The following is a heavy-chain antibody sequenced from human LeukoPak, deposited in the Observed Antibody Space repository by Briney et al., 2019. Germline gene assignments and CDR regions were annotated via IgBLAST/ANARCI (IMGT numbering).Heavy chain of an antibody. J-gene: IGHJ4*02. Sequence: GGSLRLSCAASGFTFSSYTMHWVRQAPGKGLEWVAVIFYDAINKYYADPVKGRFTISRDNSKNTLYLQMNSLRTEDTAVYYCARDDGDDISIVNDYYLDSWGQGTLVTVSS. CDR3: ARDDGDDISIVNDYYLDS. D-gene: IGHD2/OR15-2a*01. V-gene: IGHV3-30-3*01. CDR2: IFYDAINK. CDR1: GFTFSSYT.